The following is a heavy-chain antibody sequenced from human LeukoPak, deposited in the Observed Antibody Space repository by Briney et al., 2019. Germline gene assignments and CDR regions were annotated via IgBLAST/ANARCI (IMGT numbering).Heavy chain of an antibody. CDR2: IRFDGSNK. Sequence: GGSLRLSCAASGFTFSNYGMHWVRQAPGKGLEWVAFIRFDGSNKYYADSVKGRFTISRDNSKNSLYLQVNSLRAEDTAVYYCARALPCPYYDSSGYCDDAFDIWGQGTMVTVSS. V-gene: IGHV3-30*02. CDR1: GFTFSNYG. D-gene: IGHD3-22*01. CDR3: ARALPCPYYDSSGYCDDAFDI. J-gene: IGHJ3*02.